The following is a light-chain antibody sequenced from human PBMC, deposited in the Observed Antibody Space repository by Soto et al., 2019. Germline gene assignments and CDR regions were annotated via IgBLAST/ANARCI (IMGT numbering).Light chain of an antibody. CDR1: SSDVGGYNY. Sequence: QSALTQPASVSGSPGQSITISCTGTSSDVGGYNYVSWYQQHPGKAPKVMIYEVSNRPSGVSNRFSGSKSGNTASLTIAGLQAEDEADYYCSSYTSSSTGVFGGGTKLTVL. V-gene: IGLV2-14*01. J-gene: IGLJ3*02. CDR3: SSYTSSSTGV. CDR2: EVS.